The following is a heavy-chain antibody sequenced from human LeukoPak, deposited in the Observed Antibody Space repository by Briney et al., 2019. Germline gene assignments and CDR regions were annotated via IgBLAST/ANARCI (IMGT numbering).Heavy chain of an antibody. CDR2: IWYDGSNK. Sequence: QPGRSLRLSCAASGFTFSTYGMHWVRQAPGKGLEWVALIWYDGSNKYYAGSVKGRFTISRDNSKNTVFLQMNSLRAEDTAVYYCARGCSGGSCSYFDYWGQGTLVTVSS. J-gene: IGHJ4*02. V-gene: IGHV3-33*01. D-gene: IGHD2-15*01. CDR1: GFTFSTYG. CDR3: ARGCSGGSCSYFDY.